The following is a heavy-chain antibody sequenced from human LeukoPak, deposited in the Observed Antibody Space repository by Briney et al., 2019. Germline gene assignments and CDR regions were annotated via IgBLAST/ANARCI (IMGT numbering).Heavy chain of an antibody. Sequence: GGSLRLSCAASGFTFDDYAMHWVRQAPGKGLEWVSLISGDGGSTYYADSVKGRFTISRDNSKNSLYLQMNSLRTEDTALYYCAKDIGGGRYSSSHGAFDIWGQGTMVTVSS. CDR1: GFTFDDYA. D-gene: IGHD6-13*01. CDR3: AKDIGGGRYSSSHGAFDI. J-gene: IGHJ3*02. CDR2: ISGDGGST. V-gene: IGHV3-43*02.